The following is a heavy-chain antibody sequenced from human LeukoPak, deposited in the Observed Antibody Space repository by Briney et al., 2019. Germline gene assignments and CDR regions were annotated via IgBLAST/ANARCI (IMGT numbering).Heavy chain of an antibody. CDR2: IYSGGST. Sequence: PGGSLSLSCVASGFPISSNYMSGVRQAPGKGLEWVSVIYSGGSTDYADSVKGRFTISRDNSKNTLYLQMNSLRAEDTAVYYCARGPGAWPSHFDYWGQGTLVTVSS. J-gene: IGHJ4*02. CDR1: GFPISSNY. V-gene: IGHV3-53*01. CDR3: ARGPGAWPSHFDY.